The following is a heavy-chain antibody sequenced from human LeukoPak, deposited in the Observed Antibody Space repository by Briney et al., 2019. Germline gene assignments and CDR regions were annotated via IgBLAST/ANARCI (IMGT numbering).Heavy chain of an antibody. CDR2: ISWNSGSI. Sequence: GGSLRLSCAASGFPFSNYWMHWVRQAPGKGLEWVSGISWNSGSIGYADSVKGRFTISRDNAKNSLYLQMNSLRAEDTALYYCAKDIASGRGSGSYVLGYYDSLYGMDVWGQGTTVTVSS. V-gene: IGHV3-9*01. D-gene: IGHD3-10*01. J-gene: IGHJ6*02. CDR3: AKDIASGRGSGSYVLGYYDSLYGMDV. CDR1: GFPFSNYW.